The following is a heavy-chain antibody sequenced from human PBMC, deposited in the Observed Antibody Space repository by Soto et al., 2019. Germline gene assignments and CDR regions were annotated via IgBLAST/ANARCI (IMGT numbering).Heavy chain of an antibody. D-gene: IGHD3-22*01. CDR1: GYTFTNYG. CDR2: INAGNGNT. CDR3: ARDPNDSSAYYHHYYYGMDV. Sequence: ASVKVSCKASGYTFTNYGIHWVRQAPGQRLEWTGWINAGNGNTKYSEKFQGGVTITRDTSASTAYLELSSLRSEDTAVYYCARDPNDSSAYYHHYYYGMDVWGQGTTVTVSS. V-gene: IGHV1-3*01. J-gene: IGHJ6*02.